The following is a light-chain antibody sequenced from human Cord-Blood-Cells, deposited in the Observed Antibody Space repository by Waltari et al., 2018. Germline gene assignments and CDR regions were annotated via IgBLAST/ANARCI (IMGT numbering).Light chain of an antibody. CDR1: SSNIGAGYD. CDR2: GNS. Sequence: QSVLTQPPSVSGAPGQRVTISCTGSSSNIGAGYDVPWYQQLPGTAPKLLIYGNSKRPSGVPDRFSGSKSGTSASLAITGLQAEDEADYYCQSYDSSLSGSYVFGTGTKVTVL. J-gene: IGLJ1*01. CDR3: QSYDSSLSGSYV. V-gene: IGLV1-40*01.